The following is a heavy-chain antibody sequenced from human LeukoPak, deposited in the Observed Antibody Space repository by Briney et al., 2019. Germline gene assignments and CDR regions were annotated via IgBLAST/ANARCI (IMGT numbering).Heavy chain of an antibody. CDR3: ARDRSVGVLPAPPFDF. J-gene: IGHJ4*02. V-gene: IGHV4-38-2*02. Sequence: SETLSLTCSVSGGSISSYYWSWIRQPPGKGLEWVGSVFHSGNTYYNPSLKSRLTISADTSKNQFSLTLTSVTAADTAVYYCARDRSVGVLPAPPFDFWGQGTLVTVSS. D-gene: IGHD6-6*01. CDR2: VFHSGNT. CDR1: GGSISSYY.